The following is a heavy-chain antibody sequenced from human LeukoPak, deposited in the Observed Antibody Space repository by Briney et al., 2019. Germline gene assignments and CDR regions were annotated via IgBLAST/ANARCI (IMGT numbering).Heavy chain of an antibody. J-gene: IGHJ4*02. V-gene: IGHV3-23*01. Sequence: GGPLRLSCAASGFTFSSYAMSWVRQAPGKGLEWVSAISGSGGSTYYADSVKGRFTISRDNSKNTLYLQMNSLRAEDTAVYYCAKVPNPLIWVITYFDYRGQGTLVTVSS. CDR3: AKVPNPLIWVITYFDY. CDR1: GFTFSSYA. CDR2: ISGSGGST. D-gene: IGHD3-22*01.